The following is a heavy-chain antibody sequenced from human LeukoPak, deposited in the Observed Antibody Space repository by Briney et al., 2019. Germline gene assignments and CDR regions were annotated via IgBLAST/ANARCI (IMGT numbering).Heavy chain of an antibody. CDR3: AHSDLGYCSGGSCLDY. CDR1: GFSLSTSGVG. CDR2: IYWDDDK. Sequence: ESGPTLVNPTQTLTLTCTFSGFSLSTSGVGVGWIRQPPGKALEWLALIYWDDDKRYSPSLKSRLTITKDTSKNQVVLTTTNMDPVDTATYYCAHSDLGYCSGGSCLDYWGQGTLVTVSS. D-gene: IGHD2-15*01. J-gene: IGHJ4*02. V-gene: IGHV2-5*02.